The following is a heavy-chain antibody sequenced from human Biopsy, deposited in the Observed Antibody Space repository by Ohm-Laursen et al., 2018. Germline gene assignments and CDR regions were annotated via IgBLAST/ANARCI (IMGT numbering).Heavy chain of an antibody. D-gene: IGHD2/OR15-2a*01. V-gene: IGHV1-18*01. CDR1: GYTFTTYG. Sequence: SVKVSCKASGYTFTTYGISWVRQAPGQGLEWMGWISPYNDKTSYPPKLQDRVTMTADTSTNTAHMELRSLRSDDTAVYYCARVFCTSTTCYGLLDNWGQGTVVTVSS. CDR2: ISPYNDKT. CDR3: ARVFCTSTTCYGLLDN. J-gene: IGHJ4*02.